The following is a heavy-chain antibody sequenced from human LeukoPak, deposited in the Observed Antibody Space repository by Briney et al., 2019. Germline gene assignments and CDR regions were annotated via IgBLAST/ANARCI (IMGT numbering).Heavy chain of an antibody. V-gene: IGHV1-69*13. J-gene: IGHJ4*02. CDR3: ATYGDYESDYFDY. D-gene: IGHD4-17*01. Sequence: SVKVSCKASGGTFSSYAISWVRQAPGQGLEWMGGIIPIFGTANYAQKFQGRVTITADESTSTAYMELSSLRSEDTAVYYCATYGDYESDYFDYWGQGTLVTVSS. CDR1: GGTFSSYA. CDR2: IIPIFGTA.